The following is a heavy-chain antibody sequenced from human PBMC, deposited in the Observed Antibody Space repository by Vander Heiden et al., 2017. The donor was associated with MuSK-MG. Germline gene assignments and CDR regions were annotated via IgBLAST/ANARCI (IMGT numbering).Heavy chain of an antibody. Sequence: QVQLVQSGAEVKKPGASVRVSCEASGYTFSTYAIGWVRQARGQGLEWMGWISPNNGNTNDAKKFQGRVTMTTDTSTSTVYMELRSLTSDDTAVYFCARRTVKNAFDIWGQGTMVSVSS. CDR1: GYTFSTYA. CDR3: ARRTVKNAFDI. J-gene: IGHJ3*02. V-gene: IGHV1-18*01. CDR2: ISPNNGNT.